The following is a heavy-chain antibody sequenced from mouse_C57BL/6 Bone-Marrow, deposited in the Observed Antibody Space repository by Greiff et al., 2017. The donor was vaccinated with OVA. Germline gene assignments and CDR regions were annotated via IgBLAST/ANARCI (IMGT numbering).Heavy chain of an antibody. Sequence: EVQGVESGAELVRPGASVKLSCTASGFNIKDDYMHWVKQRPEQGLEWIGWIDPENGDTEYASKFQGKATITADTSSNTAYLQLSSLTSEDTAVYYCTTYYSNYVAWFAYWGQGTLVTVSA. J-gene: IGHJ3*01. CDR2: IDPENGDT. CDR1: GFNIKDDY. D-gene: IGHD2-5*01. V-gene: IGHV14-4*01. CDR3: TTYYSNYVAWFAY.